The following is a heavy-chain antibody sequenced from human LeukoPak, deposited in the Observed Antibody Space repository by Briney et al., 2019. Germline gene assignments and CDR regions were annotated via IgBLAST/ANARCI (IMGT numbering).Heavy chain of an antibody. Sequence: SETLSLTCAVYGGSFSGYYGSWLRQPPGKGLEWIGEINHSGSTNYNPSLKSRVTISVDTSKNQFSLKLSSVTAADTAVYYCARHYYGSGSYYHYYYYYMDVWGKGTTVTISS. D-gene: IGHD3-10*01. V-gene: IGHV4-34*01. J-gene: IGHJ6*03. CDR2: INHSGST. CDR1: GGSFSGYY. CDR3: ARHYYGSGSYYHYYYYYMDV.